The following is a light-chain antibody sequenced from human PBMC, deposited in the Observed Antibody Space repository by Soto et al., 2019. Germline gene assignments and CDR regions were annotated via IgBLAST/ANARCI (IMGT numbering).Light chain of an antibody. J-gene: IGKJ2*01. CDR3: HQYNTHSYT. CDR1: QSISSW. V-gene: IGKV1-5*03. Sequence: DIQMTQSPSTLSASVGDRVTITCRASQSISSWLAWYQQKPGKAPKLLIYKASSLESGVLSRFSGSGSGTEFTLTIIRPQPDDFATYYRHQYNTHSYTFGQGTKLEIK. CDR2: KAS.